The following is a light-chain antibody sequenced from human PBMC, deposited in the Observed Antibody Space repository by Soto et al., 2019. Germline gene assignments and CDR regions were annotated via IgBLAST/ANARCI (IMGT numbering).Light chain of an antibody. CDR3: CSYAGNNIFV. CDR2: EGT. Sequence: QSALTQPASVSGSLGQSITISCTGSSSDVGTYYFVSWYQQHPGKVPKLMIYEGTKRPSGVSDRFSGSKSGNTASMTISGRQAEDEANYYCCSYAGNNIFVFGTGTKLTVL. J-gene: IGLJ1*01. CDR1: SSDVGTYYF. V-gene: IGLV2-23*01.